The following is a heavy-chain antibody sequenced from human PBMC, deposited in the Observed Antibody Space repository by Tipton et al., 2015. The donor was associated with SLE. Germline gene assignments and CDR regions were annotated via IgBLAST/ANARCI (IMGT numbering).Heavy chain of an antibody. J-gene: IGHJ3*02. CDR3: ARQKPDLDAFDI. V-gene: IGHV4-39*01. Sequence: TLSLTCTVSGGSIDRSTYYWSWIRQPPGKGLEWIGEINHSGSTNYNPSLKSRVTISADTSKNQVSLKLSSVTAADTAVYFCARQKPDLDAFDIWGQGTMVTVSS. CDR2: INHSGST. CDR1: GGSIDRSTYY.